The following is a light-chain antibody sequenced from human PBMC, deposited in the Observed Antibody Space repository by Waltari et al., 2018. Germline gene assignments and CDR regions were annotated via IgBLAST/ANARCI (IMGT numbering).Light chain of an antibody. CDR3: SAWDDSLNGPVV. J-gene: IGLJ2*01. V-gene: IGLV1-44*01. Sequence: QSVLTQPPSASGTLGQRVTISCSGSRSNIGSNVVSWYQQVPGTAPRLIIHSTHQRPSGGPDRLSGSKSGTSASLAISGLQAADEADYYCSAWDDSLNGPVVFGGGTKLTVL. CDR1: RSNIGSNV. CDR2: STH.